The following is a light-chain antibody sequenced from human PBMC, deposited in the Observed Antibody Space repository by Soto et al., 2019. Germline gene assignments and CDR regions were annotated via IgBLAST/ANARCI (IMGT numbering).Light chain of an antibody. CDR3: QVWDSSSDLVV. Sequence: SYELTQPPSVSVAPGQTARITYGGNNIGSKSVHWYQQKPGQAPVLVVYDDSDRPSGIPERFSGSNSGNTATLTISRVEAGDEADYYCQVWDSSSDLVVFGGGTKVTVL. CDR1: NIGSKS. J-gene: IGLJ2*01. V-gene: IGLV3-21*02. CDR2: DDS.